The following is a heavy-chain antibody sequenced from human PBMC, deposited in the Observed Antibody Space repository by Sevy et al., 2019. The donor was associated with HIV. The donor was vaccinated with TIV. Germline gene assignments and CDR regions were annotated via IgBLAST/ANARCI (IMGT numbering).Heavy chain of an antibody. CDR2: ISFSSNYI. Sequence: GGSLRLSCAASGFTFSTYTMNWVRQAPGKVLQWVSSISFSSNYIFFADSMKGRFTISRDNAKNSLYLQMNSLRAEDTAVYYCARGHSSSWPYFDYWGQGTLVTVSS. CDR3: ARGHSSSWPYFDY. J-gene: IGHJ4*02. V-gene: IGHV3-21*01. CDR1: GFTFSTYT. D-gene: IGHD6-13*01.